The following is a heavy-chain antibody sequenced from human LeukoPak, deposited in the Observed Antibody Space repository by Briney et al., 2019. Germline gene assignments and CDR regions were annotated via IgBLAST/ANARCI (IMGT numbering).Heavy chain of an antibody. Sequence: GGSLRLSCAASGFTFSASAMHWVRQASGKGLEWVGHIRRKTNNYATAYAASVKGRFTISRDDSKNTAYLQMNSLKTEDTAVYYCTRSVGYCRGGTCYETMGYFDYWGQGTLVTVSS. CDR3: TRSVGYCRGGTCYETMGYFDY. CDR1: GFTFSASA. D-gene: IGHD2-15*01. CDR2: IRRKTNNYAT. V-gene: IGHV3-73*01. J-gene: IGHJ4*02.